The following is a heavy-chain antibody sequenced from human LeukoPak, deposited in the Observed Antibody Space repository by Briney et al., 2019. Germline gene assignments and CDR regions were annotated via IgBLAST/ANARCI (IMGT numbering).Heavy chain of an antibody. Sequence: GGSLRLSCAASGFTFSSYGMSWVRQAPGKGLEWVANINQDGSEKYYVDSVKGRFTISRDNAKNSLYLQMNSLRAEDTAVYYCARMRSYYTGFDYWGQGTLVTVSS. CDR2: INQDGSEK. V-gene: IGHV3-7*01. J-gene: IGHJ4*02. D-gene: IGHD1-26*01. CDR3: ARMRSYYTGFDY. CDR1: GFTFSSYG.